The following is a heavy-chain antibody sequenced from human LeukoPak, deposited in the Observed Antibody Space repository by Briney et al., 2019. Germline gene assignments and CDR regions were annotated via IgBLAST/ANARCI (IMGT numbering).Heavy chain of an antibody. D-gene: IGHD3-3*01. Sequence: QAGGSLRLSCAASGFTFSSYAMSWVRQAPGKGLEWVSAISGSGGSAYYADSVKGRFTISRDNSKNTLYLQMNSLRAEDTAVYYCAKDLVLRFLEWLFQGFDYWGQGTLVTVSS. J-gene: IGHJ4*02. CDR1: GFTFSSYA. CDR2: ISGSGGSA. CDR3: AKDLVLRFLEWLFQGFDY. V-gene: IGHV3-23*01.